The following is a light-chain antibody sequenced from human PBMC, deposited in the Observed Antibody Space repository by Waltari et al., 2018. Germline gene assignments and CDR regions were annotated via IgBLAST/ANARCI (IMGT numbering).Light chain of an antibody. CDR1: SSDVGNYNF. Sequence: QSALTQPRSVSGSPGQSVTISCSGTSSDVGNYNFVSWYQQHPGNAPKLVIYDVVSRPSGVPDRFSGSKSGNTASLTISVLQTEDEADYYFCSYAGAYTFVFGGGTQLTVL. J-gene: IGLJ7*01. CDR3: CSYAGAYTFV. V-gene: IGLV2-11*01. CDR2: DVV.